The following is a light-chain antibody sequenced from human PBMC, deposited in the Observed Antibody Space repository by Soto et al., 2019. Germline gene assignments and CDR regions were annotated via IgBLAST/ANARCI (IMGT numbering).Light chain of an antibody. J-gene: IGKJ1*01. Sequence: EIGLTQSPGILSLSPGERATLSCRASQSVSSSYFAWYQQRFGQAPRLLIYGASSRATGIPDRFSGSGSGTDFTLTISRLEPEDFAVYYCQQYGSSSWTFGQGTKVEIK. CDR3: QQYGSSSWT. CDR2: GAS. V-gene: IGKV3-20*01. CDR1: QSVSSSY.